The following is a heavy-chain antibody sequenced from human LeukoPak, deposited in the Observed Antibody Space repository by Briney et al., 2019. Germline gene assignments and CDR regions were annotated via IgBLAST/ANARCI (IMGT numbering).Heavy chain of an antibody. J-gene: IGHJ6*03. CDR3: ARVSWFPGTSYYYMDV. CDR1: GGSISSYY. Sequence: NASETLSLTCTVSGGSISSYYWSWIRQPPGKGLEWIGYIYYSGSTNYNPSLKSRVTISVDTSKNQFSLKLSSVTAADTAVYYCARVSWFPGTSYYYMDVWGKGTTVTVSS. CDR2: IYYSGST. V-gene: IGHV4-59*01. D-gene: IGHD1-1*01.